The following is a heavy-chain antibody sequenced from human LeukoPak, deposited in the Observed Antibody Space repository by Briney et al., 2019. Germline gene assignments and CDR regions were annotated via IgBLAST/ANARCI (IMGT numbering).Heavy chain of an antibody. J-gene: IGHJ4*02. D-gene: IGHD5-24*01. Sequence: PSETLSLTCTVSDGSINNYYRNWIRQPPGKGLEWIGHIYYSGSTNYNPSLKSRVTISVDTSKNQFSLRLSSVTAADSAVYYCARALRDGYVRYFDYWGQGTLVTVSS. CDR3: ARALRDGYVRYFDY. CDR2: IYYSGST. V-gene: IGHV4-59*01. CDR1: DGSINNYY.